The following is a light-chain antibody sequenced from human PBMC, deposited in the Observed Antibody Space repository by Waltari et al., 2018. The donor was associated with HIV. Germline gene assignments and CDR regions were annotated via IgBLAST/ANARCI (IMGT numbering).Light chain of an antibody. Sequence: DIQMPQSTSTLSASVGDRVTITCRASQRISSWLAWYQMKPGKAPKLLIYKASSLESGVSSRFSGSGSGTEFTLTISSLQPDDFATYYCQYYNTYSRTFGQGTKVEL. CDR1: QRISSW. CDR2: KAS. J-gene: IGKJ2*02. V-gene: IGKV1-5*03. CDR3: QYYNTYSRT.